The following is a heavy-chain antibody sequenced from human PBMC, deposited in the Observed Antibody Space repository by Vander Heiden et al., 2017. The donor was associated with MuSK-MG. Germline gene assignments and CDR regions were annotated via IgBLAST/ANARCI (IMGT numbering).Heavy chain of an antibody. J-gene: IGHJ4*02. CDR2: ISYDGSNK. V-gene: IGHV3-30-3*01. Sequence: QVQLVESGGDVVQPGRSLRLSCAASGFPFRSYAMHWVRQAPGKGLEWVAVISYDGSNKYYADSVKGRFTISRDNSKNTLYLQMNSLRAEDTAVYYCARGKYYYDSSGYYDPDYWGQGTLVTVSS. CDR1: GFPFRSYA. CDR3: ARGKYYYDSSGYYDPDY. D-gene: IGHD3-22*01.